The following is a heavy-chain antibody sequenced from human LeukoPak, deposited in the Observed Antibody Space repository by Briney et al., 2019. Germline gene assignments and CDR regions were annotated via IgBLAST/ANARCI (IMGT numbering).Heavy chain of an antibody. Sequence: GRSLRLSCAASGFTFNNYAMYWVRQAPLKGLEWVAVISYDGNNKHSADSVNARFTISRDNSKNTLYLQMSSLRTEDTAVYYCARDRDRDIIGDGMDVWGKGTTVTVSS. CDR2: ISYDGNNK. D-gene: IGHD3-9*01. CDR3: ARDRDRDIIGDGMDV. CDR1: GFTFNNYA. V-gene: IGHV3-30*04. J-gene: IGHJ6*04.